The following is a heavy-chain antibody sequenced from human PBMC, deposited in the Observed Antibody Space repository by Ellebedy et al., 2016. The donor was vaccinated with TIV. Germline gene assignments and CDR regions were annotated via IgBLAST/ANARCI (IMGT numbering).Heavy chain of an antibody. D-gene: IGHD4-23*01. V-gene: IGHV3-23*01. CDR3: ARDPVGVGPAFDI. J-gene: IGHJ3*02. Sequence: GESLKISCAASGLTFSSRAMSWVRQAPGKGLEWVSSISDSGGNTYYADSVKGRFTISRDNSKNTLYLQMNSLRAEDTAVYYCARDPVGVGPAFDIWGQGTMVTVSS. CDR1: GLTFSSRA. CDR2: ISDSGGNT.